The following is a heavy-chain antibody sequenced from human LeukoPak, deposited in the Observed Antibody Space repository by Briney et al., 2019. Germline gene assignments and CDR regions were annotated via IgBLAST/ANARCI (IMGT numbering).Heavy chain of an antibody. V-gene: IGHV3-48*03. Sequence: PGGSLRLSCAASGFTFSSYEMNWVRQAPGKGLEWVSYISSGGGTIYYADSVKGRFTISRDNAKNSLYLQMNSLRAEDTAVYYCARWGAFDYWGQGTLVTVSS. D-gene: IGHD3-16*01. J-gene: IGHJ4*02. CDR3: ARWGAFDY. CDR1: GFTFSSYE. CDR2: ISSGGGTI.